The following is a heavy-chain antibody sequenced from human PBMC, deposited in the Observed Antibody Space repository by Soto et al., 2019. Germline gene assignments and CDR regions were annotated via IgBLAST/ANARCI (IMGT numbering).Heavy chain of an antibody. CDR2: IIPIFGTA. D-gene: IGHD1-26*01. CDR3: SRDGGRHSGGIDY. CDR1: GGTFSSYS. V-gene: IGHV1-69*01. J-gene: IGHJ4*02. Sequence: QVPLVQSGAEVKKPGSSGKVSCKASGGTFSSYSINWVRQAPGQGLEWMGEIIPIFGTANYAQKFQGRVTITADESTSTASMELSSLRSEDTAVYYCSRDGGRHSGGIDYWGQGTLVPVSS.